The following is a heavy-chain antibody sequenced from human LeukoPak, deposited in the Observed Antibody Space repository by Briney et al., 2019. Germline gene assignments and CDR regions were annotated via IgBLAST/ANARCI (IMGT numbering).Heavy chain of an antibody. J-gene: IGHJ3*02. CDR1: GYTFTGQY. Sequence: ASVKVSCKASGYTFTGQYMHWVRQAAGQGLEWMGWINPNSGGTNYAQKFQGRVTMTRDTSISTAYMELSRLRSDDTAVYYCARDDYGVFDAFDIWGQGTMVTVSS. D-gene: IGHD4-17*01. CDR3: ARDDYGVFDAFDI. V-gene: IGHV1-2*02. CDR2: INPNSGGT.